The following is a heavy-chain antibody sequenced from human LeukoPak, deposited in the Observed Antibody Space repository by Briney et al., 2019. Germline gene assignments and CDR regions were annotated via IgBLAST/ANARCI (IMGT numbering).Heavy chain of an antibody. Sequence: ASVKLSCKVYGRGFTLTSHLIGWVRQAPGQGLEWIGGLISIDSSANYAQNFRRRVTIISDAYTRTVLMELSIMRPDDSAVYYCAGSVYDNRGDAFDSCGQATMVTVSP. D-gene: IGHD3-22*01. J-gene: IGHJ3*02. CDR3: AGSVYDNRGDAFDS. CDR1: GRGFTLTSHL. CDR2: LISIDSSA. V-gene: IGHV1-69*13.